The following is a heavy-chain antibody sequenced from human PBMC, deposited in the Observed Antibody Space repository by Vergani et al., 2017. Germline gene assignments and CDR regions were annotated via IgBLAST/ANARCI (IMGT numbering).Heavy chain of an antibody. CDR1: GFTFSSYS. D-gene: IGHD3-22*01. Sequence: EVQLLESGGGLVQPGGSLRLSCAASGFTFSSYSMNWVRQAPGKGLEWVSSISSSSSYIYYSDSVKGRFTISRDNAKNSLYLQMNSLRAEDTAVYYCARAPVVSGYYYLYYWGEGSLVTVSS. CDR2: ISSSSSYI. CDR3: ARAPVVSGYYYLYY. J-gene: IGHJ4*02. V-gene: IGHV3-21*01.